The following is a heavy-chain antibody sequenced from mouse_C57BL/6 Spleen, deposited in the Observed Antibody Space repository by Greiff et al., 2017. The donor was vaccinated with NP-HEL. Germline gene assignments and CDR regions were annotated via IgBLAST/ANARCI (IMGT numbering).Heavy chain of an antibody. Sequence: QVQLQQPGAELVMPGASVKLSCKASGYTFTSYWMHWVKQRPGQGLEWIGEIDPSDSYTNYNQKFKGKSTLTVDKSSSTAYMQLSSLTSEDSAVYYCAREGDPGFAYWGQGTLVTVSA. CDR2: IDPSDSYT. V-gene: IGHV1-69*01. J-gene: IGHJ3*01. CDR1: GYTFTSYW. CDR3: AREGDPGFAY.